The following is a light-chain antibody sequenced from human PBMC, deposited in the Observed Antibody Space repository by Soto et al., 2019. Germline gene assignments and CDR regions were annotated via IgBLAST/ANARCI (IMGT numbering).Light chain of an antibody. Sequence: DIQMTQSPTTLSASVGDRVTITCRASQNIRSWLAWYQQKPGKAPRLLIYKASSLESGVPSRFSGSGSGTEFTLTISSLLPDDSATYYCQQYDSSSTFGGGTKVDIK. CDR2: KAS. CDR3: QQYDSSST. CDR1: QNIRSW. V-gene: IGKV1-5*03. J-gene: IGKJ4*02.